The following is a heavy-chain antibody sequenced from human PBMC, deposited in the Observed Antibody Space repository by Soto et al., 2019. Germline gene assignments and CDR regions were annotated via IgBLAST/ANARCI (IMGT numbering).Heavy chain of an antibody. CDR2: INPTTGGT. D-gene: IGHD2-2*01. CDR1: GYTFTDNY. CDR3: ARGYCNSIGCWDYFDY. J-gene: IGHJ4*02. V-gene: IGHV1-2*02. Sequence: ASVKVSCKASGYTFTDNYLHWVRLAPGQGPEWMAWINPTTGGTKYAQKFQGRVTVTWDTYISTAYMELSSLRFDDMAIYYCARGYCNSIGCWDYFDYWGQGTQVTVSS.